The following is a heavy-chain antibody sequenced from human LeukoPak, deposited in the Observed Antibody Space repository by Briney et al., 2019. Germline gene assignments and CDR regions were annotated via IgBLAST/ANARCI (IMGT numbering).Heavy chain of an antibody. CDR3: ARVVDGYNPNDY. V-gene: IGHV1-18*01. Sequence: ASVKVSCKASGYTFTSYGISWVRQAPGQGLEWMGWISAYNGNTNYAQKLQGRVTMTTDTSTSTAYMELRSPRSDDTAVYYCARVVDGYNPNDYWGQGTLVTVSS. CDR2: ISAYNGNT. J-gene: IGHJ4*02. CDR1: GYTFTSYG. D-gene: IGHD5-24*01.